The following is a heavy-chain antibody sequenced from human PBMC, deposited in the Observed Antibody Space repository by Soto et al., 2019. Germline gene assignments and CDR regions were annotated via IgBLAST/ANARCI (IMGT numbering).Heavy chain of an antibody. Sequence: EVRLSESGGGLIQPGGSLRLSCVASGLSFSDYWIHWVRQAPGKGLIWVSGIRSGGDTDYADSVKGRFTISRDNAKNTVYLQMNNLRAKETAVSYCGRVDWNDGANWGQGTLVTVSS. CDR2: IRSGGDT. CDR3: GRVDWNDGAN. D-gene: IGHD1-1*01. J-gene: IGHJ4*02. V-gene: IGHV3-74*01. CDR1: GLSFSDYW.